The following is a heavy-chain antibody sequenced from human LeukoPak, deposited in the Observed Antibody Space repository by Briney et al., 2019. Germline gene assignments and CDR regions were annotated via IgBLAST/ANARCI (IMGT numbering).Heavy chain of an antibody. CDR2: IIPIFGTA. J-gene: IGHJ3*01. CDR1: GGTFSSYA. V-gene: IGHV1-69*05. Sequence: SVKVSCKASGGTFSSYAISWVRQAPGQGLEWMGRIIPIFGTANYAQKFQGRVTMTRDTSTSTVYMELSSLRSEDTAVYYCACRCSGAYSSSGWGQGTMVTVSS. D-gene: IGHD6-13*01. CDR3: ACRCSGAYSSSG.